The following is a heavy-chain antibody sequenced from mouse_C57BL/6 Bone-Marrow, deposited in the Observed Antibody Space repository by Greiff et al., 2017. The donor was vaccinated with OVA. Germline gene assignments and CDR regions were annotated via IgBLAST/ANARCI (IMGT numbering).Heavy chain of an antibody. J-gene: IGHJ2*01. Sequence: QVQLQQPGAELVKPGASVKMSCKASGYTFTSYWITWVKQRPGQGLEWIGDIYPGSGSTNYNEKFKSKATLTVDTSSSTAYMQLSSLTSEDSAVYYCAREGYYGSRRRVYYFDYWGQGTTLTVSS. D-gene: IGHD1-1*01. CDR1: GYTFTSYW. V-gene: IGHV1-55*01. CDR2: IYPGSGST. CDR3: AREGYYGSRRRVYYFDY.